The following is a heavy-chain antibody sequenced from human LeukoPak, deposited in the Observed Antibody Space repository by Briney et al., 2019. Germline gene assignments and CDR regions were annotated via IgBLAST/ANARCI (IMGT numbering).Heavy chain of an antibody. V-gene: IGHV4-39*07. D-gene: IGHD5-18*01. CDR2: IYYSGST. J-gene: IGHJ6*03. CDR3: ARGLRRLAGYGYYYYYYMDV. Sequence: SETLSLTCTVSGGSISSSSYYWGWIRQPPGKGLEWIGSIYYSGSTYYNLSLKSRVTISVDTSKNQFSLELFSVTAADTALYYCARGLRRLAGYGYYYYYYMDVWAKGTTVSVSS. CDR1: GGSISSSSYY.